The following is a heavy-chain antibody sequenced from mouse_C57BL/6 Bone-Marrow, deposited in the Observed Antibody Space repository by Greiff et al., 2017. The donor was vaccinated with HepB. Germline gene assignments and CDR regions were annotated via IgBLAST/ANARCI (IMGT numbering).Heavy chain of an antibody. CDR2: IDPSDSYT. Sequence: QVQLQQPGAELVKPGALVKLSCKASGYTFTSYWMQWVKQRPGQGLEWIGEIDPSDSYTNYNQKFKGKATLTVDTSSSTAYMQLSSLTSEDSAVYYCASGDGYYDYWGQGTTLTVSS. D-gene: IGHD2-3*01. V-gene: IGHV1-50*01. CDR1: GYTFTSYW. J-gene: IGHJ2*01. CDR3: ASGDGYYDY.